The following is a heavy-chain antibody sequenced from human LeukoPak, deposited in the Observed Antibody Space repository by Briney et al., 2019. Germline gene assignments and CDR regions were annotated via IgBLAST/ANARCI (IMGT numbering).Heavy chain of an antibody. CDR2: ISSSSSYI. D-gene: IGHD4-17*01. V-gene: IGHV3-21*01. CDR3: ARDLIYCNDYGDYPHMDV. Sequence: GGSLRLSCAASGFTFSSYSMNWVRQAPGKGLEWVASISSSSSYIYYADSVKGRFTISRDNAKNSLYLQMNSLRAEDTAVYYCARDLIYCNDYGDYPHMDVWGTGTTVTVSS. J-gene: IGHJ6*03. CDR1: GFTFSSYS.